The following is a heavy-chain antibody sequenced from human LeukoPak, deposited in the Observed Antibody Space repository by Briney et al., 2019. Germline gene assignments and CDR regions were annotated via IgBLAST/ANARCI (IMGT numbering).Heavy chain of an antibody. J-gene: IGHJ3*02. CDR3: ARDQWELHAFDI. CDR1: GGSISSGGYY. CDR2: IYHSGST. D-gene: IGHD1-26*01. Sequence: SQTLSLTCTVSGGSISSGGYYWSWIRQPPGKGLEWIGYIYHSGSTYYNPSLKSRVTISVDRSKNQFSLKLSSVTAADTAVYYCARDQWELHAFDIWGQGTMVTVSS. V-gene: IGHV4-30-2*01.